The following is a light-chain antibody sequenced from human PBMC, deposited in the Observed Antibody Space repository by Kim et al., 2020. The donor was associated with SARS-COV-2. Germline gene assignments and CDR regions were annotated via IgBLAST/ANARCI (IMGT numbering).Light chain of an antibody. CDR3: QQYYSTPPS. Sequence: RATRNCQSSQTVLSNSNNKNYLAWYQQKPGQAPKLLIYWASIRESGVSDRFSGSGSETDFTLTISSLQAEDVAVYYCQQYYSTPPSFGQGTKLEI. CDR2: WAS. J-gene: IGKJ2*03. V-gene: IGKV4-1*01. CDR1: QTVLSNSNNKNY.